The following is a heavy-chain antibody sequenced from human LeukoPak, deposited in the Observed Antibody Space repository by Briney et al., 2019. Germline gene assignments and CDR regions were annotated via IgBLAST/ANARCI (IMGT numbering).Heavy chain of an antibody. V-gene: IGHV4-4*02. J-gene: IGHJ4*02. Sequence: PSGTLSLTCAVSGGSISSSNWWSWVRQPPGKGLEWIGEIYHSGSTNYNPSLKSRVTISVDKSKNQFSLKLSSVTAADTAVYFCVREGASVTNFDYWGQGTQVTVSS. CDR2: IYHSGST. D-gene: IGHD1-26*01. CDR3: VREGASVTNFDY. CDR1: GGSISSSNW.